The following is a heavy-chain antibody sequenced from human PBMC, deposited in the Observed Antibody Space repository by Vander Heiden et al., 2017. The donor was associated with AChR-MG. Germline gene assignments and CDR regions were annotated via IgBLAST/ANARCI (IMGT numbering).Heavy chain of an antibody. CDR1: GFTFSCYA. Sequence: EVQLLESGGGLVQPGGSLRLSCAASGFTFSCYAMSWVRQAPGKGLEWFSTISGSGGSTDYADSVKGRFTISRDNSRNTLLLQMNSLRAEDTAIYYCAKETVATKKGAFDIWGQGTMVTVSS. CDR2: ISGSGGST. CDR3: AKETVATKKGAFDI. J-gene: IGHJ3*02. D-gene: IGHD5-12*01. V-gene: IGHV3-23*01.